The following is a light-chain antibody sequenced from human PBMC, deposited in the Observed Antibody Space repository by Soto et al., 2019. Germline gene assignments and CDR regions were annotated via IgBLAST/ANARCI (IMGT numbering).Light chain of an antibody. V-gene: IGKV1-12*01. Sequence: DIQMTQSPSSVSASVGDRVTITCRATQGLSDSLAWYQQKPGKAPKLLISATSRLQRGVPARFSGSASGTDFTLTIDRLQPADLATYYCQQGHKWPLPVGQGTRREVK. CDR1: QGLSDS. CDR2: ATS. J-gene: IGKJ5*01. CDR3: QQGHKWPLP.